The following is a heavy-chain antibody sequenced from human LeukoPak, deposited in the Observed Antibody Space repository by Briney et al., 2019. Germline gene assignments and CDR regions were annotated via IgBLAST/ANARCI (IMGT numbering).Heavy chain of an antibody. D-gene: IGHD6-19*01. CDR3: ARTVISSGWYASFDY. Sequence: GGSLRLSCAASGFTFSDHYMNWVRQAPGKGLEWVSSISSSSSYIYYADSVKGRFTISRDNAKNSLYLQMNSLRAEDTAVYYCARTVISSGWYASFDYWGQGTLVTVSS. J-gene: IGHJ4*02. V-gene: IGHV3-21*01. CDR2: ISSSSSYI. CDR1: GFTFSDHY.